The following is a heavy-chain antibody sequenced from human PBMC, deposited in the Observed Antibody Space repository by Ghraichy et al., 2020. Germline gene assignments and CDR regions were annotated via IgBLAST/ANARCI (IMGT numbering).Heavy chain of an antibody. CDR1: GFTFSSYS. Sequence: GESLNISCAASGFTFSSYSMNWVRQAPGKGLEWVSSISSSSSYIYYADSVKGRFTISRDNAKNSLYLQMNSLRAEDTAVYYCATRGYSSGWFPDYWGQGTLVTVSS. D-gene: IGHD6-19*01. V-gene: IGHV3-21*01. J-gene: IGHJ4*02. CDR2: ISSSSSYI. CDR3: ATRGYSSGWFPDY.